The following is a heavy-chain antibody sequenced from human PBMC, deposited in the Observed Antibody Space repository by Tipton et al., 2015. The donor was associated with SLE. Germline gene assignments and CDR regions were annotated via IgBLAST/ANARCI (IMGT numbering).Heavy chain of an antibody. D-gene: IGHD3-16*02. V-gene: IGHV4-31*03. CDR1: GGSISSGGCY. J-gene: IGHJ6*03. CDR2: IYYSGNT. Sequence: TLSLTCTVSGGSISSGGCYWSWIRQHPGKGLEWIGYIYYSGNTYYNPSLKSRITISVDTSTNQFSLKLNSVTAADTAVYYCARWGSFYYYMDVWGKGTTVTVSS. CDR3: ARWGSFYYYMDV.